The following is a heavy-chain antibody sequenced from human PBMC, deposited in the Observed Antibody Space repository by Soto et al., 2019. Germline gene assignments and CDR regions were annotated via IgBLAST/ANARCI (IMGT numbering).Heavy chain of an antibody. CDR3: ARRAGQYGDALDY. D-gene: IGHD4-17*01. CDR2: IYSGGST. Sequence: EVQLVESGGGLVQPGGSLRLSCAASGFTVSSNYMSWFRQAPGKWLEWVSLIYSGGSTYYADSVKGRFTISRHNSKNTLDLQMNSLRAEDTAVYYCARRAGQYGDALDYWGQGTLVTVSS. V-gene: IGHV3-53*04. CDR1: GFTVSSNY. J-gene: IGHJ4*02.